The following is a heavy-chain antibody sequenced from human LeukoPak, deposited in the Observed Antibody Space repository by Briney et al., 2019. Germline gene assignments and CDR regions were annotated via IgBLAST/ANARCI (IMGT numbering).Heavy chain of an antibody. D-gene: IGHD3-10*01. CDR2: IYHTGST. CDR3: ARAGWIITSGIDY. Sequence: SETLSLTCGVSGYSISRGYYWAWIRQPPGKGLEWIGTIYHTGSTYYTPSLGSRVTISVDTSKNEFPLNLNSVTAADTAVYYCARAGWIITSGIDYWGQGALVTVSS. CDR1: GYSISRGYY. V-gene: IGHV4-38-2*01. J-gene: IGHJ4*02.